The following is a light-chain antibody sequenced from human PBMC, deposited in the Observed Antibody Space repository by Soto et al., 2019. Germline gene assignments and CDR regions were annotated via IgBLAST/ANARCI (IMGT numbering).Light chain of an antibody. Sequence: QSALTQPASVSGSPGQSITISCTGTSSDVGGCDCVSWYQQHPAKAPKLMIYEVNNRPSGVSDRFSGSKSANTASLTISGLQAEDEADYYCSSFTSSRTYVFGTGTKLTVL. CDR3: SSFTSSRTYV. V-gene: IGLV2-14*01. CDR1: SSDVGGCDC. CDR2: EVN. J-gene: IGLJ1*01.